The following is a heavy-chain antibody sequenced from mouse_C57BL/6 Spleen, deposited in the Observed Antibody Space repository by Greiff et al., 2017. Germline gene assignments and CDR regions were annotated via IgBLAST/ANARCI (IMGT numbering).Heavy chain of an antibody. CDR2: INPNNGGT. J-gene: IGHJ1*03. CDR3: ARASYGSSYRYFDV. D-gene: IGHD1-1*01. CDR1: GYTFTDYY. V-gene: IGHV1-26*01. Sequence: EVQLQQSGPELVKPGASVKISCKASGYTFTDYYMNWVKQSHGKSLEWIADINPNNGGTSYNQKFKGKATLTVDKSSSTAYMELRSLTSEDSAVYYCARASYGSSYRYFDVWGTGTTVTVSS.